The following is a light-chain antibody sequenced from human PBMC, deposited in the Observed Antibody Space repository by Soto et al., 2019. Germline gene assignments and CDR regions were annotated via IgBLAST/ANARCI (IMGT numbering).Light chain of an antibody. Sequence: EIVLTQSPGTLSLSPGERATLSCRASQRIRFNYLDWYQQKPGQAPRLLIYGGSTRAAGIPDRFSGSGSGTDFTLTISSLEPEEFAVYYCHQTDDSPLTFGQGTRVEI. CDR1: QRIRFNY. CDR3: HQTDDSPLT. J-gene: IGKJ1*01. V-gene: IGKV3-20*01. CDR2: GGS.